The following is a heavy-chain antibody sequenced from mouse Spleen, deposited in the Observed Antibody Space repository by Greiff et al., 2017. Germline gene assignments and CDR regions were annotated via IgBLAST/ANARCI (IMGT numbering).Heavy chain of an antibody. D-gene: IGHD4-1*01. J-gene: IGHJ2*01. CDR2: IHPNSGTT. CDR3: ARDKLGFDY. Sequence: QVQLQQPGAELVKPGASVKLSCKASGYTFTSYWIHWVKQRPGQGLEWIGMIHPNSGTTDYNEKFKYKATLTVDKSSTTAYMQLSSLTSEDSAVFYCARDKLGFDYWGQGTTLTVSS. V-gene: IGHV1-64*01. CDR1: GYTFTSYW.